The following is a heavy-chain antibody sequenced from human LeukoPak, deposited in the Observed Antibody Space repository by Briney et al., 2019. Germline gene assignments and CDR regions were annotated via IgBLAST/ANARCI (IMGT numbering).Heavy chain of an antibody. CDR2: ISYSGST. CDR3: ARGNWNYASFWFDP. V-gene: IGHV4-59*01. CDR1: GGSISSYY. Sequence: SETLSLTCTVSGGSISSYYWSWIRQPPGKGLEWIGYISYSGSTNYNPSLKSRVSISVETSKNQFSLKLSTVTAADMAVYYCARGNWNYASFWFDPWGQGTLVTVSS. J-gene: IGHJ5*02. D-gene: IGHD1-7*01.